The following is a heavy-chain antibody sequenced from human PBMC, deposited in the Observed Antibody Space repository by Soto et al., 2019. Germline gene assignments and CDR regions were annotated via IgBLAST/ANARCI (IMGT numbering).Heavy chain of an antibody. D-gene: IGHD3-10*01. CDR2: ITDTGGDA. V-gene: IGHV3-23*01. J-gene: IGHJ4*02. Sequence: LRLSCVASGLTFGSRAMTWVRQAPGEGLQWVSTITDTGGDAKYADSVRGRFVISRDNSKKTLYLQMTSLTAEDSAMYYCARGSTDSYPGSRIFDFWGRGTLVTVSS. CDR1: GLTFGSRA. CDR3: ARGSTDSYPGSRIFDF.